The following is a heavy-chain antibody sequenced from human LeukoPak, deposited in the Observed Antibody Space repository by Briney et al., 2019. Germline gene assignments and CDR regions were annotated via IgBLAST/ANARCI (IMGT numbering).Heavy chain of an antibody. CDR2: IYPGDSDI. J-gene: IGHJ6*02. V-gene: IGHV5-51*01. CDR3: AKQKQEGYYYYGLDV. CDR1: GSYVTTYS. Sequence: GASLQISCEGSGSYVTTYSIGWVRQLPGKGLEWMGIIYPGDSDIRYSPSFQGQVTISADNSISTAYLQWSSLKASDTAMYYCAKQKQEGYYYYGLDVWGQGTTVTVS.